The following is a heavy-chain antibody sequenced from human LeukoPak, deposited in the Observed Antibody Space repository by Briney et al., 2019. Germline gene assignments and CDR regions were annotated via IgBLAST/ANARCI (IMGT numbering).Heavy chain of an antibody. J-gene: IGHJ4*02. D-gene: IGHD6-19*01. V-gene: IGHV3-53*01. CDR1: GFSASSKY. CDR3: TKLKGWYGDGYFDY. CDR2: IYSGGTT. Sequence: QPGGSLRLSCAASGFSASSKYMSWVRQPAGKGLEWVSVIYSGGTTFYADSVKGRFTISRDNSKNTLYLQMNSLRPDDTAVYYCTKLKGWYGDGYFDYWGPGILVTVSS.